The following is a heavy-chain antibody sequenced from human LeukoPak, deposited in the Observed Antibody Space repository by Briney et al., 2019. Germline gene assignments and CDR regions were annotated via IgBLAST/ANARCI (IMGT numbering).Heavy chain of an antibody. CDR1: GLTFSSYA. Sequence: GASLRLSCAASGLTFSSYAMSWVRQAPGKGLEWVSAISGSGGSTYYADSVKGRFTISRDNSKNTLYLQMNSLRAEDTAVYYCAKVCGMATIFNAFDIWGQGTMVTVSS. D-gene: IGHD5-24*01. CDR3: AKVCGMATIFNAFDI. CDR2: ISGSGGST. J-gene: IGHJ3*02. V-gene: IGHV3-23*01.